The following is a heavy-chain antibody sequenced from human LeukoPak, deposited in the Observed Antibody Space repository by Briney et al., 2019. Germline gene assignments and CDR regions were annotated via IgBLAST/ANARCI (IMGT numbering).Heavy chain of an antibody. D-gene: IGHD5-18*01. CDR2: IYTSGST. Sequence: SETLSLTCTVSGGSISSYYWSWIRQPAGKGLEWIGRIYTSGSTNYNPSLKSRVTMSVDTSKNQFSLKLSSVTAADTAVYYRALAGRGYSYGYYWFDPWGQGTMVTVSS. CDR1: GGSISSYY. V-gene: IGHV4-4*07. J-gene: IGHJ5*02. CDR3: ALAGRGYSYGYYWFDP.